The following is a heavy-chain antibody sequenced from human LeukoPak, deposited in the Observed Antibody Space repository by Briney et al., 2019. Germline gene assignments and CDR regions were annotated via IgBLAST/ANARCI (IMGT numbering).Heavy chain of an antibody. CDR3: ATGYYSPFDY. CDR1: GGSISSGGYY. J-gene: IGHJ4*02. D-gene: IGHD3-9*01. Sequence: SQTLSLTCTVSGGSISSGGYYWSWIRQHPGKGLEWIGYIYYSGSTNYNPSLKSRVTISVDTSKNQFSLKLSSVTAADTAVYYCATGYYSPFDYWGQGTLVTVSS. CDR2: IYYSGST. V-gene: IGHV4-61*08.